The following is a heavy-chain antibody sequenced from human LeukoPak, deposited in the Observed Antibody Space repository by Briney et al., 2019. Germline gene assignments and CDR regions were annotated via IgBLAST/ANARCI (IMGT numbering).Heavy chain of an antibody. CDR2: IQYDGSNK. D-gene: IGHD5-18*01. J-gene: IGHJ4*02. CDR3: ATYRQIQVPFEF. CDR1: GFTFNTYG. Sequence: GGSLRLSCAASGFTFNTYGMNWVRQAPGKGLEWVAFIQYDGSNKYYAESVKGRFTISRDNSRSTLSLQMDSLRAEDTAAYYCATYRQIQVPFEFWGQGTLVTVSS. V-gene: IGHV3-30*02.